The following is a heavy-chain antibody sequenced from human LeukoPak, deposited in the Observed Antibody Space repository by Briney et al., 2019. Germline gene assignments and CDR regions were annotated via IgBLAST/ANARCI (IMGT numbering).Heavy chain of an antibody. CDR3: ARDRGGYCSSTSCYFDYYYMDV. J-gene: IGHJ6*03. CDR1: GFTFSLYT. Sequence: GRSLRLSCAASGFTFSLYTMHWVRQAPGKGLEWVAVISYDGSDKYYADSVKGRFTISRDNSKNTLYLQMNSLRAEDTAVYYCARDRGGYCSSTSCYFDYYYMDVWGKGTTVTVSS. D-gene: IGHD2-2*01. V-gene: IGHV3-30*04. CDR2: ISYDGSDK.